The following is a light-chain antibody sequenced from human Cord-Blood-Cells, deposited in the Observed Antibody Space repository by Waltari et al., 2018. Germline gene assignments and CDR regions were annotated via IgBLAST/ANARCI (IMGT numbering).Light chain of an antibody. CDR2: YKSDSDK. Sequence: QAVLTQPSSLSASPGASASLTCTLRSGINVGTYRIYCYQQKPGSPPQYLLRYKSDSDKQQGSGVPSRFSGSKDASANAGILLISGLQSEDEADYYCMIWHSSAWVFGRGTKLTVL. J-gene: IGLJ3*02. V-gene: IGLV5-45*02. CDR3: MIWHSSAWV. CDR1: SGINVGTYR.